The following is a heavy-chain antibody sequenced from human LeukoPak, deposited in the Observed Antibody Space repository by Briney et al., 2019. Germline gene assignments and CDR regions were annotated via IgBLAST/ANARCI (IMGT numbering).Heavy chain of an antibody. CDR3: ARLSPMVRGVIITGWFDP. Sequence: PSGTLSLTCAVSGGSISSSNWWSWVRQPPGKGLEWIGEIYHSGSTNYNPSLKSRVTISVDTSKNQFSLKLSSVTAADTAVYYCARLSPMVRGVIITGWFDPWGQGTLVTVSS. CDR1: GGSISSSNW. CDR2: IYHSGST. V-gene: IGHV4-4*02. J-gene: IGHJ5*02. D-gene: IGHD3-10*01.